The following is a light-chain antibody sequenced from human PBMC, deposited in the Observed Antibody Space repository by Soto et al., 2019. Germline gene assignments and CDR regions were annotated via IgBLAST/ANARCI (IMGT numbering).Light chain of an antibody. CDR1: QSISSW. V-gene: IGKV1-5*03. J-gene: IGKJ1*01. CDR2: KAS. CDR3: QQYNSPTWT. Sequence: DIQMTQSPSTLSASVGDRVTITCRASQSISSWLAWYQQKPGKAPKLLIYKASSLESGVPSRFRRSGSGSEFTLTISTLQTDAFATYYCQQYNSPTWTFGQGTKVEIK.